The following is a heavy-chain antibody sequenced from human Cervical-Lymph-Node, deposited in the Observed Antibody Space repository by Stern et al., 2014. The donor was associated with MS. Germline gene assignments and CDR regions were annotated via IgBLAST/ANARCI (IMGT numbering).Heavy chain of an antibody. CDR2: IYYSGST. CDR1: GGSISSSSYY. D-gene: IGHD4-11*01. J-gene: IGHJ6*02. CDR3: ARQDYSNYYYGLDV. Sequence: QLQLQESGPGLVKPSETLSLTCIVSGGSISSSSYYWGWIRQPPGKGLEWIGSIYYSGSTDYNPSLKSRVTISVDTSQKHFSLKLGSVTAADTAVFYCARQDYSNYYYGLDVWGQGTTVTVSS. V-gene: IGHV4-39*01.